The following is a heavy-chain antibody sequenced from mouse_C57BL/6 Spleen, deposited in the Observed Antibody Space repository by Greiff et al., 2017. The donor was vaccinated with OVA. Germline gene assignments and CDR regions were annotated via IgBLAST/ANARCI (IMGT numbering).Heavy chain of an antibody. CDR3: ARHERDYYGSSYYFDY. D-gene: IGHD1-1*01. V-gene: IGHV1-62-2*01. CDR2: FYPGSGSI. J-gene: IGHJ2*01. Sequence: GELVKPGASVKLSCKASGYTFTEYTIHWVKQRSGQGLEWIGCFYPGSGSIKYNEKFKDKATLTADKSSSTVYMELSRLTSEDSAVYFCARHERDYYGSSYYFDYWGKGTTLTVSS. CDR1: GYTFTEYT.